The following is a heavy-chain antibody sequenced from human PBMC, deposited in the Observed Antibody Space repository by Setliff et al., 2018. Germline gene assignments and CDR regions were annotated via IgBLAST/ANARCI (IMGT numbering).Heavy chain of an antibody. Sequence: SWVRQAPGKGLEWIGHVYYNGATHYSPSFTSRINISVDLSRNHFSLRLSSVTAADTAVYYCARESRSRFGDVLDILASWGQGTLVTVSS. D-gene: IGHD3-10*01. CDR2: VYYNGAT. J-gene: IGHJ4*02. CDR3: ARESRSRFGDVLDILAS. V-gene: IGHV4-30-4*08.